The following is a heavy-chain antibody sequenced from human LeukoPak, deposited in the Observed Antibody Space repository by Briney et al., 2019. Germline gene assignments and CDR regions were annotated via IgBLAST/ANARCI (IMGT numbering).Heavy chain of an antibody. Sequence: SETLSLTCTVSGGSISSYYWSWIRQPPGKGLEWSGYIYYSGSTNYNPSLKSRVTISVDTSKNQFSLKLSSVTAADTAVYYCAREVWYSSSWYYFDYWGQGTLVTVSS. CDR2: IYYSGST. CDR1: GGSISSYY. V-gene: IGHV4-59*01. D-gene: IGHD6-13*01. CDR3: AREVWYSSSWYYFDY. J-gene: IGHJ4*02.